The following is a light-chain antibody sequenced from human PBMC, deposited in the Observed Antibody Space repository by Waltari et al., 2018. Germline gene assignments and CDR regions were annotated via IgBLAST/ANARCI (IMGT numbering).Light chain of an antibody. Sequence: QLTQSPSSLSASVGARVTITCRASQGIGNAFAWYQQKPGKAPKLLIYAVFTLQSGVPSRFSGSGSGTDFTLTISTLQPEDFATYYCQQLHSYPRTFGGGTTVEIK. CDR2: AVF. V-gene: IGKV1-9*01. CDR1: QGIGNA. J-gene: IGKJ4*01. CDR3: QQLHSYPRT.